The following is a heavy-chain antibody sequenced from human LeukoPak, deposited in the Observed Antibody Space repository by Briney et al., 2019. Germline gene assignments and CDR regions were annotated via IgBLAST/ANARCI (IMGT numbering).Heavy chain of an antibody. CDR2: ISYDGSNK. Sequence: GGSLRLSCAASGFTFSSYGMLWVRQAPCKGLEWVAVISYDGSNKYYADSVKGRFTISRDNSKNTLYLQTNSLRAEDTAVYYCAKGTTVTTFVHYYYYGMDVWGQGTTVTVSS. J-gene: IGHJ6*02. V-gene: IGHV3-30*18. CDR3: AKGTTVTTFVHYYYYGMDV. CDR1: GFTFSSYG. D-gene: IGHD4-17*01.